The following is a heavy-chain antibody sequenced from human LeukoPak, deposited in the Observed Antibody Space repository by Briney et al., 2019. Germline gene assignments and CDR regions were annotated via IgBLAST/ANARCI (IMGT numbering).Heavy chain of an antibody. CDR1: GFTFSTYW. D-gene: IGHD6-13*01. CDR2: INSDGSTT. V-gene: IGHV3-74*01. J-gene: IGHJ4*02. Sequence: GGFLRLSCAASGFTFSTYWMHWVRQAPGKGLVWVSRINSDGSTTNYADSVEGRFIISRDNAKNTLYLQMNSLRVEDTAVYYCAKDLSTSWYYFDYWGQGTLVTVSS. CDR3: AKDLSTSWYYFDY.